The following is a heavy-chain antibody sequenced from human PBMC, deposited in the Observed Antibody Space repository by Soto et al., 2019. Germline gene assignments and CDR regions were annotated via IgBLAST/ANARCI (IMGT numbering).Heavy chain of an antibody. V-gene: IGHV1-69*12. CDR3: ARDRGPSSGYYPYWFDP. Sequence: QVQLVQSGAEVKKPGSSVKVSCKASGGTFSSYAITWVRQAPGQGLEWMGGIIPIFGTANYAQKFKGRATMTAAESTTSAYMELSSRRPEDTAVYYCARDRGPSSGYYPYWFDPWGQGTLVTVSS. CDR2: IIPIFGTA. D-gene: IGHD3-22*01. J-gene: IGHJ5*02. CDR1: GGTFSSYA.